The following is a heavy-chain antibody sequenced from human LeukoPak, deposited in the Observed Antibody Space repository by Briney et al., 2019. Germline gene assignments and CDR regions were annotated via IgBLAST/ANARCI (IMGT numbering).Heavy chain of an antibody. D-gene: IGHD3-22*01. CDR1: GGSMFSFH. CDR2: IYVSGTT. Sequence: SETLSLTCTVSGGSMFSFHWSWIRQSAGKGLEWIGHIYVSGTTTYNPSLKGRGTMSVNTSKNQVSLRLTSVTAAHTAVYYCGRLRFYDSSGSSPGYYVDVWGKGTTVIVS. J-gene: IGHJ6*03. V-gene: IGHV4-4*07. CDR3: GRLRFYDSSGSSPGYYVDV.